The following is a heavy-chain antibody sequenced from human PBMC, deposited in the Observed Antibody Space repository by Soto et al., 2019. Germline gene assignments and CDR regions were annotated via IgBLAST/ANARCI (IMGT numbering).Heavy chain of an antibody. V-gene: IGHV4-59*08. CDR2: IYYSGST. J-gene: IGHJ6*03. CDR1: GGSISSYY. D-gene: IGHD2-2*01. CDR3: ARRGHIVVVPAALGSRGYYYYYMDV. Sequence: PEETLSLTCTVSGGSISSYYWSWIRQPPGKGLEWIGYIYYSGSTNYNPSLKSRVTISVDTSKNQFSLKLSSVTAADTAVYYCARRGHIVVVPAALGSRGYYYYYMDVWCQGTTVTVSS.